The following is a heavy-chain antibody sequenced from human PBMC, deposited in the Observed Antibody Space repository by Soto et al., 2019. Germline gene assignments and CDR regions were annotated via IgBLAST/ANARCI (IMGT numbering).Heavy chain of an antibody. CDR1: GGYVSSGSDY. Sequence: SVTQSLTSTVSGGYVSSGSDYWSLNRQPPGKGLEWIGYIYYSGSTNYNPSLKSRVTISGDTSKNQFSLKLSSVTAADTAVYYCARRTFYYYDSRADNPLAFDIWGQGTMVTVSS. CDR3: ARRTFYYYDSRADNPLAFDI. V-gene: IGHV4-61*01. CDR2: IYYSGST. D-gene: IGHD3-22*01. J-gene: IGHJ3*02.